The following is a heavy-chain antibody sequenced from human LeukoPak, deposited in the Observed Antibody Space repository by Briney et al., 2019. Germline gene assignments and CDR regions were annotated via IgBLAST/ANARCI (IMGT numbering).Heavy chain of an antibody. D-gene: IGHD2-2*01. CDR1: GFTFSSYG. CDR3: AKDHCTSTSCYPDY. CDR2: IRYDGSNK. V-gene: IGHV3-30*02. Sequence: GGSLRLSCAASGFTFSSYGMHWVRQAPGKGLEWVAFIRYDGSNKYYADSEKGRFTISRDNSKNTLYLQMNSLRAEDTAVYYCAKDHCTSTSCYPDYWRQGTLVTVSS. J-gene: IGHJ4*02.